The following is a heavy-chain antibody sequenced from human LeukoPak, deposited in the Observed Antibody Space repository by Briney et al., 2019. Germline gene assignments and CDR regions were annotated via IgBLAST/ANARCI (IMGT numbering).Heavy chain of an antibody. CDR3: ARSVVGATTFDY. CDR1: GGSISSSSYY. D-gene: IGHD1-26*01. CDR2: IYSSGST. V-gene: IGHV4-39*01. Sequence: SETLSLTCTVSGGSISSSSYYWGWIRQPPGKGLEWIGSIYSSGSTDYNPSLKSRVTISVDTSKNQFSLKLSSVTAADTAVYYCARSVVGATTFDYWGQGTLVTVSS. J-gene: IGHJ4*02.